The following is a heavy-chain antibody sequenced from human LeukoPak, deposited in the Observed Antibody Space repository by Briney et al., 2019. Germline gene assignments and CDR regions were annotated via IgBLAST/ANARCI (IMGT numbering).Heavy chain of an antibody. J-gene: IGHJ3*02. Sequence: GASVKVSCKASGYAFTNYAISWVRQAPGQGLEWMGWISVYNGNTNYAQKLQGRVTMTADTSTTTAYMELRSLRSDDTAVYYCARDGRCSGGSCYSEAFDIWGQGTMVTVSS. D-gene: IGHD2-15*01. V-gene: IGHV1-18*01. CDR3: ARDGRCSGGSCYSEAFDI. CDR2: ISVYNGNT. CDR1: GYAFTNYA.